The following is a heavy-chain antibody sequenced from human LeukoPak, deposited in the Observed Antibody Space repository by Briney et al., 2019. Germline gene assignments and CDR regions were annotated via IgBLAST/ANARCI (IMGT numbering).Heavy chain of an antibody. V-gene: IGHV3-48*01. D-gene: IGHD3-22*01. Sequence: PGGSLRLSCAAPGFTFSSYSMNWVRQAPGKGLEWVSYISSSSSTIYYADSVKGRFALSRDNAKNSLYLQMNSLRAEDTAVYYCARDHHRRLYDSQARNTFDIWGQGTMVTVSS. CDR3: ARDHHRRLYDSQARNTFDI. CDR2: ISSSSSTI. J-gene: IGHJ3*02. CDR1: GFTFSSYS.